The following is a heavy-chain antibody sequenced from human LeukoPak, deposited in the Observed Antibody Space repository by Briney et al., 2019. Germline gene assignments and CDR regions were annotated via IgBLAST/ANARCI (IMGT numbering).Heavy chain of an antibody. D-gene: IGHD1-1*01. CDR1: GFTFSSYS. CDR2: INPSGGST. CDR3: AKDRAGTPWAD. J-gene: IGHJ4*02. V-gene: IGHV3-23*01. Sequence: GGSLRLSCAASGFTFSSYSMSWVRQAPGKGLEWVSTINPSGGSTYYADSVKGRFTISRDNSKNTVYLQMNSLRAEDTAVYYCAKDRAGTPWADWGQGTLSPSPQ.